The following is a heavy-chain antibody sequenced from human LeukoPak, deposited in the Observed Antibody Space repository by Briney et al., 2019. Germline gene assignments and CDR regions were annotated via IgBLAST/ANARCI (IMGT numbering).Heavy chain of an antibody. J-gene: IGHJ6*03. CDR2: ISSSSSYI. D-gene: IGHD3-10*01. CDR1: GFTFSSYS. Sequence: TGGSLRLSCAASGFTFSSYSMNWVRQAPGKGLEWVSSISSSSSYIYYADSVKGRFTISRDNAKNSLYLQMNSLRAEDTAVYYCARVYGSGSYYNGYYYYMDVWGKGTTVTISS. CDR3: ARVYGSGSYYNGYYYYMDV. V-gene: IGHV3-21*01.